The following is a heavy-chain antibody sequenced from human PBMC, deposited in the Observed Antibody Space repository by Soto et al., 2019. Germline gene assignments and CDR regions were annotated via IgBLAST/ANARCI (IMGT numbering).Heavy chain of an antibody. J-gene: IGHJ6*02. CDR1: GYTFTSYY. Sequence: GASVKVSCKASGYTFTSYYMHWVRQAPGQGLEWMGIINPGGGSTSYAQKFQGRVTMTRDTSTSTVYMELSSLRSEDTAVYYCARSTTTVGTGTTYGMDVWGQGTTVTVSS. CDR3: ARSTTTVGTGTTYGMDV. V-gene: IGHV1-46*01. CDR2: INPGGGST. D-gene: IGHD1-7*01.